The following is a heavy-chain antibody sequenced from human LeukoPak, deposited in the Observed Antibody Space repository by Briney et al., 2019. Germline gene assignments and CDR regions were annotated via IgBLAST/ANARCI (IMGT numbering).Heavy chain of an antibody. V-gene: IGHV4-39*01. CDR1: GGSISSSSNY. CDR2: IFYSGTT. Sequence: SETLSLTCTVSGGSISSSSNYWGWIRQPPGKGLEWIGNIFYSGTTYYNPSLKSRVTISVDTSKNQFSLKLSSVTAADTAVYYCARSWIQLWYYDYWGQGTLVTVSS. CDR3: ARSWIQLWYYDY. J-gene: IGHJ4*02. D-gene: IGHD5-18*01.